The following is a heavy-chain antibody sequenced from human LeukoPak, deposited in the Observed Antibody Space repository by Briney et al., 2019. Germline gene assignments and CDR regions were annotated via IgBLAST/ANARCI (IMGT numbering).Heavy chain of an antibody. CDR3: AKHYYDSSGYYFDAFDI. J-gene: IGHJ3*02. D-gene: IGHD3-22*01. V-gene: IGHV3-43*02. Sequence: QPGGSLRLSCAASGFTFDDYAMHWVRQAPGKGLEWVSLISGDGDNTYYADSVKGRFTISRDNSKNTLYVQMNSLRAEDTAVYYCAKHYYDSSGYYFDAFDIWGQGTMVTVSS. CDR1: GFTFDDYA. CDR2: ISGDGDNT.